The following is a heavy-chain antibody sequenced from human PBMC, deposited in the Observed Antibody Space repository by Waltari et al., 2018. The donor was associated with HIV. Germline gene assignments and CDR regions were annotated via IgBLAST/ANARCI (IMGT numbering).Heavy chain of an antibody. CDR3: ARALVESGDYPKPLDY. D-gene: IGHD4-17*01. J-gene: IGHJ4*02. CDR2: VYHSGKT. CDR1: GDSVSNGRYY. Sequence: QVQLQESGPGLVKPSETLSLTCTVSGDSVSNGRYYWNWIRQPPGKGLEWIGYVYHSGKTNYNHSLKSRLTLSEDTSKNYFSLRLRSVTAADTAVYYCARALVESGDYPKPLDYWGQGTLVTVSS. V-gene: IGHV4-61*03.